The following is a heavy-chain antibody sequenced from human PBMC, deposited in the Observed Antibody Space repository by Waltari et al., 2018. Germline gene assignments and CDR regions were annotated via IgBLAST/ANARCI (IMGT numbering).Heavy chain of an antibody. J-gene: IGHJ6*02. CDR2: IYNSRAT. CDR3: ARVIAVAGTGGMDV. Sequence: QVQLQESGPGLLKPSQTLSLTCTVSGGSISSKNYYWSWIRQPPGKGLEWIGYIYNSRATFYQPSLKSRVTISKDTSKNQFSLRLRSVTAADTAVYYCARVIAVAGTGGMDVWGQGTTVTVSS. V-gene: IGHV4-30-4*01. CDR1: GGSISSKNYY. D-gene: IGHD6-19*01.